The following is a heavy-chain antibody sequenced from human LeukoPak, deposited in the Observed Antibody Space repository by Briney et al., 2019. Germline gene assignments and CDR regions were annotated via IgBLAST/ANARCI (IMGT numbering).Heavy chain of an antibody. Sequence: GGSLRLSCAASGFTFNNCAMTWDRQAPGKGLEWVSFISSGGSSTYYADSVKGRFIISRDTSKNTLYLQMNSLRVEDTAVYYCARGPGNTAMIRSYYFDYWGQGTLVTVSS. CDR2: ISSGGSST. CDR1: GFTFNNCA. V-gene: IGHV3-23*03. J-gene: IGHJ4*02. CDR3: ARGPGNTAMIRSYYFDY. D-gene: IGHD5-18*01.